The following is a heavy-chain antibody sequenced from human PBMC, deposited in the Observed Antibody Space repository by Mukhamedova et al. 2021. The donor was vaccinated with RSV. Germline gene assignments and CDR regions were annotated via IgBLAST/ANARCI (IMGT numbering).Heavy chain of an antibody. J-gene: IGHJ6*02. V-gene: IGHV3-33*01. D-gene: IGHD3-10*01. CDR1: TFSANG. Sequence: TFSANGMHWVRQAPGKGLEWVAVIWAAGSNTHYADSVKGRFTISRDNSKNTLDLQMNSLLAEDTAIYYCARDFGGTDGDGRDVWG. CDR3: ARDFGGTDGDGRDV. CDR2: IWAAGSNT.